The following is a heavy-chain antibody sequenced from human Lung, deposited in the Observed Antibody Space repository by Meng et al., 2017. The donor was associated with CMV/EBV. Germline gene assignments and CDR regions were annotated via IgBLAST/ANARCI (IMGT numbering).Heavy chain of an antibody. V-gene: IGHV3-74*01. Sequence: SCAASGFTFSSYWMHWVRQAPGKGLVWVSRINSDGSSTSYADSVKGRFTISRDNAKNTLYLQMNSLRAEDTAVYYCAGDLRVRGVKGGSRYYGMDVWXQGTTVTVSS. CDR3: AGDLRVRGVKGGSRYYGMDV. CDR2: INSDGSST. J-gene: IGHJ6*02. CDR1: GFTFSSYW. D-gene: IGHD3-10*01.